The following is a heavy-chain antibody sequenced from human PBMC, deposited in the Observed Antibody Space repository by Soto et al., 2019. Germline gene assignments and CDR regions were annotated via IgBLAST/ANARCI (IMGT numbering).Heavy chain of an antibody. V-gene: IGHV3-74*01. D-gene: IGHD3-10*01. CDR1: GFTFRSHW. Sequence: PGGSLRLSCVASGFTFRSHWMHWVRQSPGKGLVWVSQINSDGSSANYADAVKGRFTFSRDNAKRTLYLQMNSLRAEDTAVYYCARDNYYGSGSSFPSYNWFDPWGQGTLVTVSS. J-gene: IGHJ5*02. CDR3: ARDNYYGSGSSFPSYNWFDP. CDR2: INSDGSSA.